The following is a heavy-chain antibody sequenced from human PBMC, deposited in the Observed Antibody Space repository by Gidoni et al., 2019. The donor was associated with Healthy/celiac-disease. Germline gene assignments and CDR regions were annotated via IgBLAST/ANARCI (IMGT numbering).Heavy chain of an antibody. CDR3: ARPSYNWNDGWWFDP. Sequence: EVQLVESGGGLVQPGGSLRLTCAAYGFTFSSYWMTWVRQAPGKGLEWLANRKQDGSEIYYVDSVKGRFTISRDNAKNSLYLQLNSLRVEDTAVYYCARPSYNWNDGWWFDPWGLGTLVTVSS. D-gene: IGHD1-20*01. V-gene: IGHV3-7*03. CDR1: GFTFSSYW. CDR2: RKQDGSEI. J-gene: IGHJ5*02.